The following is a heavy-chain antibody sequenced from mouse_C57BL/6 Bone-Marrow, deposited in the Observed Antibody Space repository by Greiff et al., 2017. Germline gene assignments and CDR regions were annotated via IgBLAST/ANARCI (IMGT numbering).Heavy chain of an antibody. CDR2: ISDGGSYT. CDR3: ARELRTYFDY. D-gene: IGHD1-1*01. CDR1: GFTFSSYA. V-gene: IGHV5-4*01. J-gene: IGHJ2*01. Sequence: EVQLVESGGGLVKPGGSLKLSCAASGFTFSSYAMSWVRQTPEKRLEWVATISDGGSYTYYPDNVKGRFTISRDNAKNNLYLQMSHLKSEDTAMYYCARELRTYFDYGGQGTTLTVSS.